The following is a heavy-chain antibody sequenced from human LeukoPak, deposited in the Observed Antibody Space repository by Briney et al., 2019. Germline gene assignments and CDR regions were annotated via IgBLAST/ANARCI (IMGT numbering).Heavy chain of an antibody. J-gene: IGHJ4*02. Sequence: SGGSLRLSCAASGFTFSSYAMSCVRQAPGKGPEWVSAISGSGGSTYYADSVKGRFTISRDNSKNTLYLQMNSLRAEDTAVYYCAKDSFYGNSVCWGQGTLVTVSS. V-gene: IGHV3-23*01. CDR3: AKDSFYGNSVC. CDR1: GFTFSSYA. D-gene: IGHD4-23*01. CDR2: ISGSGGST.